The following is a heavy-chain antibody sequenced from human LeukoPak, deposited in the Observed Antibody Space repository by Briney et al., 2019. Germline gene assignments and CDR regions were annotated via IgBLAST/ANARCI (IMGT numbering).Heavy chain of an antibody. CDR2: ISSSSSYI. CDR3: ARDMGYCTNGVRWSNWFDP. J-gene: IGHJ5*02. D-gene: IGHD2-8*01. V-gene: IGHV3-21*01. Sequence: GGSLRLSCAASGFTFSSYSMNWVRQAPGKGLEWVSSISSSSSYIYYADSVKGRFTTSRDNAKNSLYLQMNSLRAEDTAVYYCARDMGYCTNGVRWSNWFDPWGQGTLVTVSS. CDR1: GFTFSSYS.